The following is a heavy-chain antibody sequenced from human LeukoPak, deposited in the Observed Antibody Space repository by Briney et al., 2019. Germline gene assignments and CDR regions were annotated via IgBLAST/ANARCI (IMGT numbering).Heavy chain of an antibody. CDR1: GFSFSDYY. V-gene: IGHV3-11*04. J-gene: IGHJ6*03. CDR2: ISSSGSTI. D-gene: IGHD6-13*01. Sequence: PGGSLRLSCAASGFSFSDYYMSWIRQAPGKGLEWVSYISSSGSTIYYADSVKGRFTISRDNAKNLLYLQMNSLRAEDTAVYYCARGYSRRYDHHYMDVWGKGTTVTVSS. CDR3: ARGYSRRYDHHYMDV.